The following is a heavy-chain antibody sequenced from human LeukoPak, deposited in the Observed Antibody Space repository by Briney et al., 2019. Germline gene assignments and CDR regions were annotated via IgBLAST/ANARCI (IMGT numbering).Heavy chain of an antibody. V-gene: IGHV1-69*06. J-gene: IGHJ4*02. CDR1: GGTFSSYA. CDR3: ASSPYDYVWGSYRSYYFDY. D-gene: IGHD3-16*02. Sequence: SVKVSCKASGGTFSSYAISWVRQAPGQGLEWMGGIIPIFGTANYAQKFQGRVTITADKSTSTAYMELSSLRSEDTAVYYCASSPYDYVWGSYRSYYFDYWGQGTLVTVSS. CDR2: IIPIFGTA.